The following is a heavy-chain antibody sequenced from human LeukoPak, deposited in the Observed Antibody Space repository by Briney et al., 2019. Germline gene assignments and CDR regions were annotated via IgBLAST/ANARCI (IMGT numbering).Heavy chain of an antibody. J-gene: IGHJ4*02. CDR2: ISTYNGNT. CDR1: GYTFTSYG. D-gene: IGHD3-9*01. CDR3: ARDGGYGILTGYSSIDY. V-gene: IGHV1-18*01. Sequence: ASVKVTCKSSGYTFTSYGISWVRQAPGQGLEWMGWISTYNGNTNYAQKLQGRVTMTTDTSTSKAYMELRSLRSDDTAVYYCARDGGYGILTGYSSIDYWGQGALVTVSS.